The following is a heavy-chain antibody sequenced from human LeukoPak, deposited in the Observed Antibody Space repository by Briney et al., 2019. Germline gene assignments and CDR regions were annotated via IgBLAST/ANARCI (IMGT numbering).Heavy chain of an antibody. CDR2: INSDGSSI. V-gene: IGHV3-74*03. Sequence: GGSLRLSCAASGFTFSSYWMHWVRQAPGKGLVWVSRINSDGSSITYADSVKGRFTISRDNAKNTLYLQMNSLRVEDTAVYSCAREGRVSGYDFDCWGQGTLVTVSS. CDR3: AREGRVSGYDFDC. D-gene: IGHD5-12*01. CDR1: GFTFSSYW. J-gene: IGHJ4*02.